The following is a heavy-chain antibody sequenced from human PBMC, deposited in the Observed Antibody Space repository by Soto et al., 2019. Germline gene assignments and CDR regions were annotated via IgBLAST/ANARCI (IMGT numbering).Heavy chain of an antibody. Sequence: SQTLSLTCDISGDSVSSTSSIWNWIRQSPSRGLEWLGRTYYRSKWHTDYAVSVRGRLTINPDTPKNQFFLQLSSVTPDDTAVYFCARDLHGTYYYDSWGQGTLVTVSS. CDR1: GDSVSSTSSI. CDR2: TYYRSKWHT. J-gene: IGHJ4*02. D-gene: IGHD1-1*01. CDR3: ARDLHGTYYYDS. V-gene: IGHV6-1*01.